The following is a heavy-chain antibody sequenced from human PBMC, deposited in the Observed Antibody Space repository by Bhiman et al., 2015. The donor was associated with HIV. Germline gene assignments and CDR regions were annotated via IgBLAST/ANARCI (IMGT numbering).Heavy chain of an antibody. J-gene: IGHJ4*02. CDR3: ANSRRDGYIDY. CDR2: IYTVNST. CDR1: GFNVSGNY. Sequence: EVQLVESGGGLVQPGGSLRLSCAVSGFNVSGNYMSWVRQAPGKGLEWVSVIYTVNSTYYTESVKGRLTISRDNAKNSLYLQMNSLRAEDTAVYYCANSRRDGYIDYWGQGTLVTVSS. V-gene: IGHV3-66*01. D-gene: IGHD5-24*01.